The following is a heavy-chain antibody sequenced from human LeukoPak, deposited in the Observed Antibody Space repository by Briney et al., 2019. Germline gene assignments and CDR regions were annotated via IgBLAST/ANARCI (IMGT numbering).Heavy chain of an antibody. D-gene: IGHD3-10*01. CDR2: ISGSGGST. CDR1: GFTFSSFG. Sequence: GGSLRLSCAASGFTFSSFGMHWVRQAPGKGLEWVSAISGSGGSTYYADSVKGRFTISRDNSKNTLYLQMNSLRAEDTAVYYCAKGGHEGPGFYYWGQGTLVTVSS. V-gene: IGHV3-23*01. CDR3: AKGGHEGPGFYY. J-gene: IGHJ4*02.